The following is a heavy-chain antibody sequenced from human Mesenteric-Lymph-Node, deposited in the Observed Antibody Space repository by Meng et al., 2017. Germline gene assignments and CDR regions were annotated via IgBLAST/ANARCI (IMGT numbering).Heavy chain of an antibody. D-gene: IGHD3-10*01. V-gene: IGHV4-30-4*01. CDR3: ARGRFGDAANSYNWFDP. Sequence: QVQLQESGPGLVKPSQTLSLTCTVSGGSISSGDYYWSWIRQPPGKGLEWIGYIYSSGSTYYNPSLKSRVTISVDRSNNQFSLRLKSVSAADTAVYYCARGRFGDAANSYNWFDPWGQGTLVTVSS. CDR2: IYSSGST. J-gene: IGHJ5*02. CDR1: GGSISSGDYY.